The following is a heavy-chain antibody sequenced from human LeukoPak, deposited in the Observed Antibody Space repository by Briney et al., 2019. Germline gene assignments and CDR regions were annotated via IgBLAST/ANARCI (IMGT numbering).Heavy chain of an antibody. CDR3: ARGVYIAAAQYGY. D-gene: IGHD6-13*01. CDR1: GGSISSYY. Sequence: SETLSLTCTVSGGSISSYYWSWIRQPPGKGLEGIGYIYYSGTTNYNPSLKSRVTISVDTSKNQFSLKLSSVPAADTAVYYCARGVYIAAAQYGYWGQGTLVTVSS. V-gene: IGHV4-59*01. CDR2: IYYSGTT. J-gene: IGHJ4*02.